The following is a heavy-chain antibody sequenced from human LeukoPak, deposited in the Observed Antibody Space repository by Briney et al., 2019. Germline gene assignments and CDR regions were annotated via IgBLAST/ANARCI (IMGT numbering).Heavy chain of an antibody. Sequence: PGGSLRLSCAASGFIFSSYGMHWVRQAPGKGLEWVAFIRYDGSNKYYADSVKGRCTISRDNSKNTVYLQMNSLRAEDTAVYYCAKQSGWGHDRFPGFDYWGQGTLITVSS. CDR1: GFIFSSYG. CDR3: AKQSGWGHDRFPGFDY. CDR2: IRYDGSNK. D-gene: IGHD3-22*01. J-gene: IGHJ4*02. V-gene: IGHV3-30*02.